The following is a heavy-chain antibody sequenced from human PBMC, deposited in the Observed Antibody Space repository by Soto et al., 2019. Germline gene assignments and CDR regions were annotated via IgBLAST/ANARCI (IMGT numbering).Heavy chain of an antibody. J-gene: IGHJ4*02. CDR2: ISSSSSYI. D-gene: IGHD6-6*01. CDR1: GFTFSSYS. Sequence: EVQLVESGGGLVKPGGSLRLSCAASGFTFSSYSMNWVRQAPGKGLEWVSSISSSSSYIYYADSVKGRFTISRDNAKNSLYLQMNSLRAAAPAVYYCARVGGQLVPGFDYWGQGTLVTVSS. V-gene: IGHV3-21*01. CDR3: ARVGGQLVPGFDY.